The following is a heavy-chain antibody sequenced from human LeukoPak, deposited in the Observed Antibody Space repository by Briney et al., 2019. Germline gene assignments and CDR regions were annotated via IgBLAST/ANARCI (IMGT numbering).Heavy chain of an antibody. CDR1: GFTFNNYG. V-gene: IGHV3-30*03. CDR3: ASQHPADY. CDR2: ISYDGSNK. J-gene: IGHJ4*02. Sequence: GKSLRLSCAASGFTFNNYGMHWVRQAPGKGLEWVAVISYDGSNKYYADSVKGRFTISRDNSKNTLYLQMNSLRAEDTAVYYCASQHPADYWGQGTLVTVSS.